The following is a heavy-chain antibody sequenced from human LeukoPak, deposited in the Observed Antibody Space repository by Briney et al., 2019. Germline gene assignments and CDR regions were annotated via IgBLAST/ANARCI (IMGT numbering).Heavy chain of an antibody. Sequence: PGGSLRLSCAASGFTFSSYDMHWVRQATGKGLEWVSAIGTAGDTYYPGSVKGRFTISRENAKNSLYLQMNSLRAGDTAVYYCARAQYGSGFDYWGQGTLVTVSS. D-gene: IGHD3-10*01. V-gene: IGHV3-13*01. CDR2: IGTAGDT. CDR3: ARAQYGSGFDY. CDR1: GFTFSSYD. J-gene: IGHJ4*02.